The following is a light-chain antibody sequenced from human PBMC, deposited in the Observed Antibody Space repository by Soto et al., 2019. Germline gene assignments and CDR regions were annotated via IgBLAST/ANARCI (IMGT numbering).Light chain of an antibody. CDR3: PPVTSYPLT. J-gene: IGKJ4*01. V-gene: IGKV1-9*01. Sequence: SERTESRSGLSAYVGDRLTITFRADQGISCYLAWYQQKPGKAPKLLIYAASTLQSGVPSRFSGSGSGTDFTLTISSLQPEDFATYYCPPVTSYPLTFGGRTKA. CDR1: QGISCY. CDR2: AAS.